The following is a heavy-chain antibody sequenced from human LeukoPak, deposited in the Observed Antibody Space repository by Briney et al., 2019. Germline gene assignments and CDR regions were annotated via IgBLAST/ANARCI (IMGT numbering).Heavy chain of an antibody. Sequence: PGGSLRLSCAASGFTFSSYSMNWVRQAPGKGLEWVSYISSSSSTIYYADSVKGRFTISRDNAKNSLYLQMNSLRDEDTAVYYCARESPWELLGSNSFDYWGLGTLVTVSS. CDR1: GFTFSSYS. J-gene: IGHJ4*02. V-gene: IGHV3-48*02. D-gene: IGHD1-26*01. CDR3: ARESPWELLGSNSFDY. CDR2: ISSSSSTI.